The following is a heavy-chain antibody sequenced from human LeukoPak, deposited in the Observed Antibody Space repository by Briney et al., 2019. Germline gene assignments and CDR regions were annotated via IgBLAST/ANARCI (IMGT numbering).Heavy chain of an antibody. CDR3: ARDHDGSLDY. CDR1: GFTFSSYG. Sequence: GGSLRLSCAASGFTFSSYGMHWVRQAPGKGLEWVAVISYDGSNKYYADSVKGRFTISRDNAKNSLYLQMNSLRAEDTAVYYCARDHDGSLDYWGQGTLVTVSS. J-gene: IGHJ4*02. CDR2: ISYDGSNK. V-gene: IGHV3-30*03. D-gene: IGHD5-24*01.